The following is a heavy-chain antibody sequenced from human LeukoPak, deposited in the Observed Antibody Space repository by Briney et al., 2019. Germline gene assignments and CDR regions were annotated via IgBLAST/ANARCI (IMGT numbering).Heavy chain of an antibody. D-gene: IGHD3-22*01. V-gene: IGHV3-15*01. CDR3: ARDGLDSSGY. J-gene: IGHJ4*02. Sequence: TGGSLRLSCEVFGLRFIDAWMTWVRQAPGKGLEWVGRIKSKGGGETTDYAAPVKGRFTMSRDDSKNTLYLQMNSLESEDTAVYYCARDGLDSSGYWGQGTLVTVSS. CDR1: GLRFIDAW. CDR2: IKSKGGGETT.